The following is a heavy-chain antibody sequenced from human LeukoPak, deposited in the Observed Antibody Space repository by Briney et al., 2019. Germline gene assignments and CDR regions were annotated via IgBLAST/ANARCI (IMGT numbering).Heavy chain of an antibody. CDR1: GYTFTSYG. V-gene: IGHV1-18*01. CDR2: ISAYNGNT. Sequence: GASVKVSCKASGYTFTSYGISWVRQAPGQGLEWMGWISAYNGNTNYAQKLQGRVTMTTDTSTSTAYMELRSLRSDDTAVYYCARGGIVLMVYATEYDAFDIWGQGTMVTVSS. CDR3: ARGGIVLMVYATEYDAFDI. D-gene: IGHD2-8*01. J-gene: IGHJ3*02.